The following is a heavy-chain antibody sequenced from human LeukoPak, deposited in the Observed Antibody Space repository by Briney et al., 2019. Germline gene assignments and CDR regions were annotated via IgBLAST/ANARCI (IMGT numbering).Heavy chain of an antibody. J-gene: IGHJ4*02. CDR1: GFTVSSNY. D-gene: IGHD4-23*01. Sequence: PGGSLRLSCAASGFTVSSNYMSWVRQAPGKGLEWVSVIYSGGSTYYADSVKGRFTISRDNSKNTLYLQMNSLRAEDTAVYYCARVTVDYGGKRGPFGYFDYWGQGTLVTVSS. CDR3: ARVTVDYGGKRGPFGYFDY. V-gene: IGHV3-53*01. CDR2: IYSGGST.